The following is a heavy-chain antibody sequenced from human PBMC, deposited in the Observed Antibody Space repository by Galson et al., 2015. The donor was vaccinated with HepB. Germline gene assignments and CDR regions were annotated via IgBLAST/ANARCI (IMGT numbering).Heavy chain of an antibody. J-gene: IGHJ4*02. CDR2: PSWNGGNI. CDR1: GFTFDDYA. Sequence: SLRLSCAASGFTFDDYAMHWVRQAPGKGLEWVSGPSWNGGNIGYADSVKGRFTISRDNSKNTLYLQMNSLRAEDTAVYYCAKGDDSSGHYNIDSWGQGTLVTVSS. D-gene: IGHD3-22*01. V-gene: IGHV3-9*01. CDR3: AKGDDSSGHYNIDS.